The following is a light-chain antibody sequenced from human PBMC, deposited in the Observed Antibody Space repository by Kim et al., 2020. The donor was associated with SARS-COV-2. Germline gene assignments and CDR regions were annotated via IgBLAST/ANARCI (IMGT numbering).Light chain of an antibody. J-gene: IGLJ1*01. CDR1: KLGDKY. V-gene: IGLV3-1*01. Sequence: SYELTQPPSVSVSPGQTASITCSGDKLGDKYACWYQQKPGQSPVLVIYQDSKRPSGIPERFSGSNSGNTATLTISGTQAMDEADYYCQAWDSSTFFG. CDR3: QAWDSSTF. CDR2: QDS.